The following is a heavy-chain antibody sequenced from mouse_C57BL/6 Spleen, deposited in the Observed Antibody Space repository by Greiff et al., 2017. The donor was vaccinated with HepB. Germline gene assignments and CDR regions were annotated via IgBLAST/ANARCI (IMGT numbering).Heavy chain of an antibody. CDR3: ARSEDLLWGFAY. J-gene: IGHJ3*01. Sequence: VKLMESGAELVRPGASVKLSCKASGYTFTDYYINWVKQRPGQGLEWIARIYPGSGNTYYNEKFKGKATLTAEKSSSTAYMQLSSLTSEDSAVYFYARSEDLLWGFAYWGQGTLVTVSA. CDR2: IYPGSGNT. D-gene: IGHD2-1*01. CDR1: GYTFTDYY. V-gene: IGHV1-76*01.